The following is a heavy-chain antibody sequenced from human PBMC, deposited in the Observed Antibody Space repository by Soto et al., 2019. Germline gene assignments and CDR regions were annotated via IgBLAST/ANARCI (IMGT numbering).Heavy chain of an antibody. J-gene: IGHJ2*01. Sequence: GGALRLSCAASGFTFSDDWMTWVRQAPGKGLECVASIKHDGGEKFSVDSVKGRFTISRDNAENSLYLQMNSLRAEDTAVYYCARGHWDLALWGRGTLVTVSS. V-gene: IGHV3-7*01. D-gene: IGHD7-27*01. CDR3: ARGHWDLAL. CDR1: GFTFSDDW. CDR2: IKHDGGEK.